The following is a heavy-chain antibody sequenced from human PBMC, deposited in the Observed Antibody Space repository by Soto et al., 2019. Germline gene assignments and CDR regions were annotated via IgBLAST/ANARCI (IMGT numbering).Heavy chain of an antibody. J-gene: IGHJ3*02. CDR3: ARDNSPYSSSWNDAFDI. CDR2: IISILGIA. Sequence: QVQLVQSGAEVKKPGSSVKVSCKASGGTFSSYTISWVRQAPGQGLEWMGRIISILGIANYAQKFRGSVTITAAKSTSTAYMELSSLRSEDTAVYYCARDNSPYSSSWNDAFDIWGQGTMVTVSS. CDR1: GGTFSSYT. V-gene: IGHV1-69*08. D-gene: IGHD6-13*01.